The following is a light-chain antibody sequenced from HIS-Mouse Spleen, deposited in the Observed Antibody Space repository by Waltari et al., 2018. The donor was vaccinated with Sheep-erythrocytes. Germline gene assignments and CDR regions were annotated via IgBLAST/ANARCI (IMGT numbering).Light chain of an antibody. J-gene: IGKJ3*01. CDR3: QQSYSTPQFT. CDR2: AAS. CDR1: QGIRSY. V-gene: IGKV1-39*01. Sequence: DIQMTQSPSSLSASVGDRVTITCRASQGIRSYLNWYQQKPGKAPKLRIYAASSLQSGVPSRFIGSGSGTDFTLTISSLQPEDFATYYCQQSYSTPQFTFGPGTKVDIK.